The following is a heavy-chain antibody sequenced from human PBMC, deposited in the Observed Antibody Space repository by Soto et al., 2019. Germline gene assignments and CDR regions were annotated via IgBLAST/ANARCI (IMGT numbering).Heavy chain of an antibody. Sequence: QLQLQESGSGLVKPSQTLSLTCAVSGGSISSGGYSWSWIRQPPGKGLEWIGYIYHSGSTYYNPSLXXXXXXXXXXXXXXXXXXXXXXXXXXTAVYYCARVPDYWGQGTLVTVSS. CDR3: ARVPDY. CDR2: IYHSGST. V-gene: IGHV4-30-2*01. J-gene: IGHJ4*02. D-gene: IGHD3-10*01. CDR1: GGSISSGGYS.